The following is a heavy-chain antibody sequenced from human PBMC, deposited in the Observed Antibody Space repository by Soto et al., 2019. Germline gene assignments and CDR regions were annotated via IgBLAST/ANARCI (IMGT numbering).Heavy chain of an antibody. D-gene: IGHD3-9*01. CDR1: GYTFTSYG. CDR3: AREYGGLRYFDWLSNLDAFDI. V-gene: IGHV1-18*01. CDR2: ISAYNGNT. J-gene: IGHJ3*02. Sequence: ASVKVSCKASGYTFTSYGISWVRQAPGQGLEWMGWISAYNGNTNYAQKLQGRVTMTRDTSTSTAYMELRSLRSEDTAVYYCAREYGGLRYFDWLSNLDAFDIWGQGTMVTVSS.